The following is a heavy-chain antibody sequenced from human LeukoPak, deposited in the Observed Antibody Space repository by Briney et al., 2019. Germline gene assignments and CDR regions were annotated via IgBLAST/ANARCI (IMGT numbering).Heavy chain of an antibody. J-gene: IGHJ4*02. D-gene: IGHD5-18*01. CDR2: IRSKAYGGTT. V-gene: IGHV3-49*03. CDR1: GFTFGDYA. CDR3: TRGYSYGPFDY. Sequence: GRSLRLSCTASGFTFGDYAMSWFRQAPGKGLEWVGFIRSKAYGGTTEYAASVKGRFTISRDDSKSIAHLQMNSLKTEDTAVYYCTRGYSYGPFDYWGQGTLVTVSS.